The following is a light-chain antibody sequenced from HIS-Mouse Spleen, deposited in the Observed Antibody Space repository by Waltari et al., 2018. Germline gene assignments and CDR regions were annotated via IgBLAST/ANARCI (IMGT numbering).Light chain of an antibody. CDR3: SSYTSSSTYV. CDR2: DVS. CDR1: SSDVGGYNY. V-gene: IGLV2-14*03. J-gene: IGLJ1*01. Sequence: QSALTQPASVSGSPGQSITISCTGTSSDVGGYNYVSWYHQHPGKAPKLMIYDVSNRPSGFSNRFSGSKSGNTAALTISGLQAEDEADYYCSSYTSSSTYVFGTGTKVTVL.